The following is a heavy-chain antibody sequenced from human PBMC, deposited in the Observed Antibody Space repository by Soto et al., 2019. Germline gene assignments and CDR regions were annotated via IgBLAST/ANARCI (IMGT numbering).Heavy chain of an antibody. Sequence: GGSLRLSCAASGFTFNSYAMSWVRQAPGKGLEWVSAINGRGDTTYYADSVKGRFIISRDNSKNTISLQMSSLRAEDTAVYYCAKESEYGGSQREYYFDYWGQGILVTVSS. CDR3: AKESEYGGSQREYYFDY. J-gene: IGHJ4*02. CDR1: GFTFNSYA. V-gene: IGHV3-23*01. CDR2: INGRGDTT. D-gene: IGHD3-10*01.